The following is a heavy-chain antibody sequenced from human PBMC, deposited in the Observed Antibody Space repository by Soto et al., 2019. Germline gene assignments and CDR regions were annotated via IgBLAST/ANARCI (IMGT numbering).Heavy chain of an antibody. D-gene: IGHD4-4*01. V-gene: IGHV3-48*02. Sequence: GGSLRLSCAASGFTFSSYSMNWVRLAPGKGLEWVSYISSSSSTIYYADSVKGRFTISRDNAKNSLYLQMNSLRDADTAVYYFGRVRKGSPHSNYEPVYYYYGMDVCGQGPMVTVSS. CDR3: GRVRKGSPHSNYEPVYYYYGMDV. CDR1: GFTFSSYS. CDR2: ISSSSSTI. J-gene: IGHJ6*02.